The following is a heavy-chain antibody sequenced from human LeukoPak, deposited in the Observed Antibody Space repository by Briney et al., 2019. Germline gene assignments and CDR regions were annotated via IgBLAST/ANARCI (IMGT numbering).Heavy chain of an antibody. CDR1: GGSISSSSYY. J-gene: IGHJ4*02. V-gene: IGHV4-39*01. CDR2: IYYSGST. Sequence: SETLSLTCTVFGGSISSSSYYWGWIRQPPGKGLEWIGSIYYSGSTYYNPSLKSRVTISVDTSKNQFSLKPSSVTAADTAVYYCARHYVWGSYPYFDYWGPGTLVTVSS. CDR3: ARHYVWGSYPYFDY. D-gene: IGHD3-16*02.